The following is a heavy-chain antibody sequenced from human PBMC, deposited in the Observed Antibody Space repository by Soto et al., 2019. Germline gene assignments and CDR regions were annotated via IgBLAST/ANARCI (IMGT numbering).Heavy chain of an antibody. V-gene: IGHV3-33*01. J-gene: IGHJ3*01. CDR2: IWHDGSRK. D-gene: IGHD3-16*01. Sequence: QVQLVESGGGVVQPGTSLRLSCVATGFTFSNYGIHWIRQAPGRGLEWVAVIWHDGSRKYLADSVRGRFTISRDNSKNTVYLQMNSLSVEDSAVYYCEGRDDPFHVWGQGTMVTVSS. CDR3: EGRDDPFHV. CDR1: GFTFSNYG.